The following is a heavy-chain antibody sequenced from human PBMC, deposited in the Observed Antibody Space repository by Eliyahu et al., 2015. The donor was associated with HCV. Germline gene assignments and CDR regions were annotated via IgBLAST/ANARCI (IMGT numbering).Heavy chain of an antibody. D-gene: IGHD2-2*01. CDR2: XNPXGGST. CDR1: GXTFTSYY. J-gene: IGHJ6*02. Sequence: QVQLVQSGAEVKKPGASVKVSCKAXGXTFTSYYMXWVRXAPGQGLEWMGIXNPXGGSTSYAQKFQGRVTMTRDTSTSTVYMELSSLRSEDTAVYYCACSTEDYYGMDVWGQGTTVTVSS. V-gene: IGHV1-46*03. CDR3: ACSTEDYYGMDV.